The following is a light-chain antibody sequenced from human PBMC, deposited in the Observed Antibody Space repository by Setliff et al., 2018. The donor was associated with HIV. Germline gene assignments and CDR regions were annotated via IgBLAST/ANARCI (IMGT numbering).Light chain of an antibody. CDR3: SSYTSSSIL. CDR2: EVS. J-gene: IGLJ1*01. CDR1: SSDVGGYNY. V-gene: IGLV2-14*01. Sequence: SALTQPASVSGSPGQSITISCTGTSSDVGGYNYVSWYQQHPGKAPKLMIFEVSNRPSGVSNRFSGSKSGNTASLTISGLQAEDEADYYCSSYTSSSILFGTGTKVTVL.